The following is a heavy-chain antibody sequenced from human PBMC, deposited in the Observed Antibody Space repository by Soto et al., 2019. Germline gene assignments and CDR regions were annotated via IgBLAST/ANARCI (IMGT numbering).Heavy chain of an antibody. CDR1: GGCISSGGYY. CDR2: IYYSGST. J-gene: IGHJ4*02. Sequence: ILSLNGTVAGGCISSGGYYWSWIRQHPGKGLEWIGYIYYSGSTYYNPSLKSRVTISVDTSKNQFSLKLSSVTAADTAVYYCAREIGSIDYWGQGTLVTVSS. CDR3: AREIGSIDY. V-gene: IGHV4-31*03.